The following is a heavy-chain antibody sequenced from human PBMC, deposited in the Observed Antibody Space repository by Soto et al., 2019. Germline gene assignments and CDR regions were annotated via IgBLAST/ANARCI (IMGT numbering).Heavy chain of an antibody. CDR1: GGSFSGYY. CDR2: INHSGST. CDR3: ARGRGYYKYFDY. V-gene: IGHV4-34*01. J-gene: IGHJ4*02. D-gene: IGHD3-3*01. Sequence: SETLSLTCAVYGGSFSGYYWSWIRQPPGKGLEWIGEINHSGSTNYNPSLKSRVTISVDTSKNQFSLKLSSVTAADTAVYYCARGRGYYKYFDYWGQGTLVTVSS.